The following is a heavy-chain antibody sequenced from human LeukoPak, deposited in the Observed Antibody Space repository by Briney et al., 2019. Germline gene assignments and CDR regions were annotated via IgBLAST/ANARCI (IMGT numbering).Heavy chain of an antibody. Sequence: SETLSLTCAVYGGSFSGYYWSWIRQPPGKGLEWIGEINHSGSTNYNPSLKSRVTISVDTSKNQFSLKLSSVTAADTAVYYCARPTRPLYYYDSSGYGPYAFDIWDQGTMVTVSS. CDR1: GGSFSGYY. CDR2: INHSGST. D-gene: IGHD3-22*01. V-gene: IGHV4-34*01. CDR3: ARPTRPLYYYDSSGYGPYAFDI. J-gene: IGHJ3*02.